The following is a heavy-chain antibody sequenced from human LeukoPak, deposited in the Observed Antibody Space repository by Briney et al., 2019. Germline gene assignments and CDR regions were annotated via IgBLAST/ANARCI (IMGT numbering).Heavy chain of an antibody. CDR3: AKSPRKNYGDGQGY. CDR1: GFTFSSYA. V-gene: IGHV3-23*01. J-gene: IGHJ4*02. CDR2: ISGSGGST. D-gene: IGHD4-17*01. Sequence: SGGSLRLSCAASGFTFSSYAMSWVRQAPGKGLEWVSAISGSGGSTYYADSVKGRFTISRDNSKNTLYLQMNSLRAEDTAVYYCAKSPRKNYGDGQGYWDQGTLVTVSS.